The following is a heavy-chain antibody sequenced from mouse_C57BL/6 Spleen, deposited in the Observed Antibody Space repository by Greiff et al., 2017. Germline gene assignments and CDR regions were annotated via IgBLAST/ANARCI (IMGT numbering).Heavy chain of an antibody. D-gene: IGHD1-1*01. CDR3: AKGGGSSPFDY. CDR2: IYPGDGDT. CDR1: GYAFSSSW. J-gene: IGHJ2*01. V-gene: IGHV1-82*01. Sequence: QVQLQQSGPELVKPGASVKISCKASGYAFSSSWMNWVKQRPGKGLEWIGRIYPGDGDTNYNGKFKGKATLTADKSSSTAYMQLSSLTSEDSAVYFCAKGGGSSPFDYWGQGTTLTVSS.